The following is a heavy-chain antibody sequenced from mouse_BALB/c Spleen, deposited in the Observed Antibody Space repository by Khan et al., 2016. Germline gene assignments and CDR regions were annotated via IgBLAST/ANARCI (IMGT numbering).Heavy chain of an antibody. J-gene: IGHJ2*01. CDR1: GFTFTSYC. Sequence: QVQLQQSGAELVRPGASVKLSCTASGFTFTSYCMQWVKQRPGQGLEWIGAIYPGDGDTRYTQKFKGKATLTADKSSSTAYMQLSSLASEDSAVYYGARYYDSSYDYVDNWGQGTTLTVSS. V-gene: IGHV1-87*01. D-gene: IGHD1-1*01. CDR3: ARYYDSSYDYVDN. CDR2: IYPGDGDT.